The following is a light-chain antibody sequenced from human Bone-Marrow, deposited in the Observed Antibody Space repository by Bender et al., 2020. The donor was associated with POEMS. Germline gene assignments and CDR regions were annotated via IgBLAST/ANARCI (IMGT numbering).Light chain of an antibody. CDR1: SSDVGGYNY. CDR3: CSYTGSSYV. V-gene: IGLV2-14*03. Sequence: QSALTQPASVSASPGQSITISCTGTSSDVGGYNYVSWYQQHPGKAPKLMIYDVSNRPSGVPDRFSGSKSGNTASLTISGLQAEDEGDYYCCSYTGSSYVFGTGTKVTVL. J-gene: IGLJ1*01. CDR2: DVS.